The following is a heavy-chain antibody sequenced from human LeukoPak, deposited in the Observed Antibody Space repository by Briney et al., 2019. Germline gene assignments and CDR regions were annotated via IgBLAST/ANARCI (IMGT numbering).Heavy chain of an antibody. Sequence: PSETLSLTCTVSGGSISSYYWSWIRQPPGKGLDWIGYIYNSGSTNYNPSLKSRVTISVDTSKNQFSLKLSSVTAADTAVYYCATYSSSSGYWGQGTLVTVSS. CDR3: ATYSSSSGY. CDR2: IYNSGST. CDR1: GGSISSYY. D-gene: IGHD6-6*01. V-gene: IGHV4-59*08. J-gene: IGHJ4*02.